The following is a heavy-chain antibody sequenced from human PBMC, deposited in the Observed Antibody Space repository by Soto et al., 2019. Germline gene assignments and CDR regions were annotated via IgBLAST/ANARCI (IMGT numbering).Heavy chain of an antibody. Sequence: GASVKVSCKASGHTFTSYGISWVRQAPGQGLEWMGWISAYNGNTNYAQKLQGRVTMTTDTSTSTAYMELRSLRSDDTAVYYCARAGPGYCSGGSCPSGAFDIWGQGTMVTVSS. J-gene: IGHJ3*02. CDR3: ARAGPGYCSGGSCPSGAFDI. D-gene: IGHD2-15*01. CDR1: GHTFTSYG. V-gene: IGHV1-18*01. CDR2: ISAYNGNT.